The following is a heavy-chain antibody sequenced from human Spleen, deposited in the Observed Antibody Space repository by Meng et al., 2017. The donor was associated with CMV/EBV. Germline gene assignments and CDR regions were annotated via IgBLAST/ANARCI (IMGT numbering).Heavy chain of an antibody. V-gene: IGHV3-20*04. CDR3: ARDPNLGQLDY. CDR2: LNWNGANT. CDR1: GFRFDDYG. Sequence: SCVGSGFRFDDYGMSWVRQVPGKGLEWVSGLNWNGANTAYADSVKGRFTISRDNAKNSLYLQMNSLRSEDTAFYYCARDPNLGQLDYWGQGALVTVSS. J-gene: IGHJ4*02.